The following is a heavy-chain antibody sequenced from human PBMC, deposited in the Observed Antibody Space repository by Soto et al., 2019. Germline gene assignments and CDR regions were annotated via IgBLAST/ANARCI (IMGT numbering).Heavy chain of an antibody. V-gene: IGHV1-45*02. CDR3: ASEGYDILTGYSLAFDI. CDR1: GNTFSNYY. D-gene: IGHD3-9*01. CDR2: ISAYNGNT. Sequence: GASVKVSCKGAGNTFSNYYIHWVRQAPGQGLEWMGWISAYNGNTNYAQKFQDRVTITRDRSMSTAYMELSSLRSEDTAMYYCASEGYDILTGYSLAFDIWGQGTMVTVSS. J-gene: IGHJ3*02.